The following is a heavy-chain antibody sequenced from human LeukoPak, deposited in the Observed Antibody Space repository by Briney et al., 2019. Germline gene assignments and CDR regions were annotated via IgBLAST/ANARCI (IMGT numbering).Heavy chain of an antibody. J-gene: IGHJ4*02. CDR3: AKDSSGWFDY. CDR2: ISSSGSTI. D-gene: IGHD6-19*01. V-gene: IGHV3-48*03. CDR1: GFAFSSYE. Sequence: PGGSLRLSCAASGFAFSSYEMNWVRQAPGKGLEWVSYISSSGSTIYYADSVKGRFTISRDNSKNTLYLQMNSPRAEDTAVYYCAKDSSGWFDYWGQGTLVTVSS.